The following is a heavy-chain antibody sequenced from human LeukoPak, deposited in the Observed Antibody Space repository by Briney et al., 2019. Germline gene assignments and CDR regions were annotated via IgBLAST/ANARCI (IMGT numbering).Heavy chain of an antibody. J-gene: IGHJ3*02. V-gene: IGHV3-53*01. Sequence: GGSLRLSCAASGFTVSSNYMSWVRQAPGKGLEWVSVIYSGGSTYYADSVKGRFTISRDNSKNTLYLQMNSLRAEDTAVYYCASRGPYYAFDIWGQGTMVTVSS. CDR1: GFTVSSNY. D-gene: IGHD3-10*01. CDR2: IYSGGST. CDR3: ASRGPYYAFDI.